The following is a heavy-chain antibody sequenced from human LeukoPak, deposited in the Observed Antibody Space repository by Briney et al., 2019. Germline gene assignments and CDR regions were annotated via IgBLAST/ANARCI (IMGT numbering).Heavy chain of an antibody. D-gene: IGHD3-22*01. CDR3: ARGLPPRRNSDSSGYYSYYFDY. CDR2: ISAYNGNT. Sequence: ASVKVSCKASGYTFTNYGVTWVRQAPGQGLEWMGWISAYNGNTKHAQKVQGRVTMTTDTSTSTVYMELRSLRSDDTAVYYCARGLPPRRNSDSSGYYSYYFDYWGQGTLVTVSS. J-gene: IGHJ4*02. CDR1: GYTFTNYG. V-gene: IGHV1-18*01.